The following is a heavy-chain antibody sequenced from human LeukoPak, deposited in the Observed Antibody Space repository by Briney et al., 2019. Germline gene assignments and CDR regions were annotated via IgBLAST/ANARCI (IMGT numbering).Heavy chain of an antibody. Sequence: EASVKVSCKASGYTFTGYYMHWVPQAPGQGLEWMGWINPNSGGTNYAQKFQGRVTMTRDTSISTAYMELSRLRSDDTAVYYCAREDKAASDYWGQGTLVTVSS. D-gene: IGHD6-13*01. V-gene: IGHV1-2*02. CDR1: GYTFTGYY. CDR3: AREDKAASDY. J-gene: IGHJ4*02. CDR2: INPNSGGT.